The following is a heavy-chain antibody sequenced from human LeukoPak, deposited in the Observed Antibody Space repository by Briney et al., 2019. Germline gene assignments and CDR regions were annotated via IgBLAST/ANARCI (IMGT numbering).Heavy chain of an antibody. V-gene: IGHV4-30-4*07. CDR1: GGSISSGGYS. CDR3: ARGPLGAGGFFDY. Sequence: SETLSLTCAVSGGSISSGGYSWSWIRQPPGKGLEWIGYIYYSGTTYYYPSLKSRVTISVDTSKNQFSLKLSSVTAADTAVYYCARGPLGAGGFFDYWGQGTLVTVSS. D-gene: IGHD3-16*01. CDR2: IYYSGTT. J-gene: IGHJ4*02.